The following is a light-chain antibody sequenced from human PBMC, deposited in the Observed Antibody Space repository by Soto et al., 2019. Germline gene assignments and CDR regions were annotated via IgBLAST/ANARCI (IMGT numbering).Light chain of an antibody. J-gene: IGKJ5*01. CDR1: QGINKD. Sequence: DIQLTQSPSSLSASVGDSITITCRASQGINKDLAWVQQKPGKAPKSLIYAASSLQSGVPSRFIGSGFGTEFTLTISTLQPEDFATYYCQQYNTYPITFGQGTRLEIK. CDR2: AAS. V-gene: IGKV1-16*01. CDR3: QQYNTYPIT.